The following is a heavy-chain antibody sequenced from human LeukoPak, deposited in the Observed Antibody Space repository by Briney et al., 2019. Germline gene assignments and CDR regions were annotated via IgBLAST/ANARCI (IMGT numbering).Heavy chain of an antibody. Sequence: SVKVSCKASGGTFSSYTISWVRQAPGQGPEWKGRIIPILGIANYAQKFQGRVTITADKSTSTAYMELSSLRSEDTAVYYCARLDYGVFFDYWGQGTLVTVSS. CDR3: ARLDYGVFFDY. CDR1: GGTFSSYT. CDR2: IIPILGIA. V-gene: IGHV1-69*02. J-gene: IGHJ4*02. D-gene: IGHD4-17*01.